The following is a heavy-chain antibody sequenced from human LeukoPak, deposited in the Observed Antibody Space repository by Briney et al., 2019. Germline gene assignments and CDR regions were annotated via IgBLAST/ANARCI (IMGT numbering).Heavy chain of an antibody. D-gene: IGHD3-10*01. Sequence: GASVKVSCKASGYTFTSYDINWVRQATGQGLEWMGWMNPNSGNTGYAQKFQGRVTITRNTSISTAYMELSSLRSEDTAVYYCARLPSETMVRGVIIFYYYYYYMDVWGKGTTVTISS. J-gene: IGHJ6*03. V-gene: IGHV1-8*03. CDR1: GYTFTSYD. CDR3: ARLPSETMVRGVIIFYYYYYYMDV. CDR2: MNPNSGNT.